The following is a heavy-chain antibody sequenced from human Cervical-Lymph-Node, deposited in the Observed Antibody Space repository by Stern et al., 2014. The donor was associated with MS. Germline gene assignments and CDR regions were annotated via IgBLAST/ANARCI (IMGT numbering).Heavy chain of an antibody. CDR2: IYPGDSDS. D-gene: IGHD5-18*01. Sequence: VQLVQSGAEVKKPGESLKISCQGSGYSFNDYWIGWVRPVPGKGLDFMRVIYPGDSDSRYSPSFQGQVTISADKSISTAYLQWNSLKASDSAMYFCVRQAGYSYALDYWGQGTLLTVSS. J-gene: IGHJ4*02. CDR1: GYSFNDYW. V-gene: IGHV5-51*01. CDR3: VRQAGYSYALDY.